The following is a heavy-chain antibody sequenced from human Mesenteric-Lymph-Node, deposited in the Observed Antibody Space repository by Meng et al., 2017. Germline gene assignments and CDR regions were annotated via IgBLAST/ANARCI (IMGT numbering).Heavy chain of an antibody. CDR3: ARVGYYDSTNYYAYFQH. V-gene: IGHV3-74*01. Sequence: SGGASGFTLSNYWMHWVRQAPGKGRVWVARINSDGSDISYADSVKGRFTISRDNARNTLYLQMNSLRVDDTAVYYCARVGYYDSTNYYAYFQHWGQGTLVTVSS. CDR2: INSDGSDI. J-gene: IGHJ1*01. CDR1: GFTLSNYW. D-gene: IGHD3-22*01.